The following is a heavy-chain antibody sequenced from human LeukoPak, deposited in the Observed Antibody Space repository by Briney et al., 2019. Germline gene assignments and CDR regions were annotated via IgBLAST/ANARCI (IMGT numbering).Heavy chain of an antibody. Sequence: GGSLRLSCAASGFTFSSSAMSWVRQAPGKGLEWVSAISNNGGYTYYADSVQGRFTISRDNSKNTLYLQMNSLRAEDTAVCYCAKDRGIFGVRYYGMDVWGQGTTVTVSS. D-gene: IGHD3-3*01. CDR2: ISNNGGYT. CDR1: GFTFSSSA. V-gene: IGHV3-23*01. CDR3: AKDRGIFGVRYYGMDV. J-gene: IGHJ6*02.